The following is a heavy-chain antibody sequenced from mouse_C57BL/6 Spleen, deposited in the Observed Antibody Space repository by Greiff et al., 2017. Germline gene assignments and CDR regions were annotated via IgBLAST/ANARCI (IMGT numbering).Heavy chain of an antibody. CDR2: IYPRSGNT. CDR3: ARGPYDYALGDY. Sequence: QVQLQQSGAELARPGASVKLSCKASGYTFTSYGISWVKQRTGQGLEWIGEIYPRSGNTYYNEKFKGKATLTADKSSSTAYMELRSLTSQDSAVYFCARGPYDYALGDYWGQGTTLTVSS. D-gene: IGHD2-4*01. V-gene: IGHV1-81*01. J-gene: IGHJ2*01. CDR1: GYTFTSYG.